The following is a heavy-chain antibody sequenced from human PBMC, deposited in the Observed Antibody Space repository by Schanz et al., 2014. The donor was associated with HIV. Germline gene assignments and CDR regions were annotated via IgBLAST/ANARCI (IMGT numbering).Heavy chain of an antibody. J-gene: IGHJ2*01. CDR2: FSGSGGST. CDR3: ALSRPSGYGGSWYFDL. CDR1: GFTFSSYA. D-gene: IGHD2-15*01. V-gene: IGHV3-23*01. Sequence: EVQLLESGGGLVQPGGSLRLSCAASGFTFSSYAMSWVRQAPGKGLEWVSGFSGSGGSTYYADSVKGRFTISRDNSKNALYLQMNSLRAEDTAVYYCALSRPSGYGGSWYFDLWGRGTLVAVSS.